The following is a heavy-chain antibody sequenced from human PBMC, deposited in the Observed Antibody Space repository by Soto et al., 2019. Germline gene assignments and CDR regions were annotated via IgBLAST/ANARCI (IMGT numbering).Heavy chain of an antibody. CDR3: ARNVVAGINGIDV. CDR2: ISYDGSNK. D-gene: IGHD6-19*01. J-gene: IGHJ6*02. CDR1: GFTFSSYA. Sequence: GGSLRLSCAASGFTFSSYAMHWVRQAPGKGLEGVAVISYDGSNKYYADSVKGRFTISRDNSKNTLYLQMNSLRAEDTAVYYCARNVVAGINGIDVWGQGTPVTVSS. V-gene: IGHV3-30-3*01.